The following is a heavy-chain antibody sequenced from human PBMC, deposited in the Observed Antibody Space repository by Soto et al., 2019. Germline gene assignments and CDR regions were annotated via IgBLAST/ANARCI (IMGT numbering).Heavy chain of an antibody. J-gene: IGHJ3*02. V-gene: IGHV4-34*01. CDR2: INHSGST. CDR3: AKTLGYCSSTSCLIAFDI. Sequence: QVQLQQWGAGLLKPSETLSLTCAVYGGSFSGYYWSWIRQPPGKGLEWIGEINHSGSTNYNPSLKSLVTISVDTSKNQFSLKLSSVTAADTAVYYCAKTLGYCSSTSCLIAFDIWGQGTMVTVSS. CDR1: GGSFSGYY. D-gene: IGHD2-2*01.